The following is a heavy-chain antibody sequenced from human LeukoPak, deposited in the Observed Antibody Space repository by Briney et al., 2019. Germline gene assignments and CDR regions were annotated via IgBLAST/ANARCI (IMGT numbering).Heavy chain of an antibody. Sequence: SETLSLTCAVYGGSFSGYYWSWIRQPPGKGLEWIGEINHSGSTNYNPSLKSRVTISVDTSKNQFSLKLSSVTAADTAVYYCARGVRCSGGSCYLGAFDIWGQGTMVTVSS. CDR1: GGSFSGYY. CDR2: INHSGST. V-gene: IGHV4-34*01. CDR3: ARGVRCSGGSCYLGAFDI. J-gene: IGHJ3*02. D-gene: IGHD2-15*01.